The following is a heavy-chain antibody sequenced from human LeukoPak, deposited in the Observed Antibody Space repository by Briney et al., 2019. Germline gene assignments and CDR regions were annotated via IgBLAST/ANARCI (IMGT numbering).Heavy chain of an antibody. CDR3: AKGYSSSWYSYDY. CDR1: GFTFDDYA. CDR2: ISWNSGSI. D-gene: IGHD6-13*01. Sequence: GGSLRLSCAASGFTFDDYAMHWVRQAPGKGLEWVSGISWNSGSIGYADSVKGRFTISRDNAKNSLYLQMNSLRAEDTALYYCAKGYSSSWYSYDYWGRGTLVTVSS. J-gene: IGHJ4*02. V-gene: IGHV3-9*01.